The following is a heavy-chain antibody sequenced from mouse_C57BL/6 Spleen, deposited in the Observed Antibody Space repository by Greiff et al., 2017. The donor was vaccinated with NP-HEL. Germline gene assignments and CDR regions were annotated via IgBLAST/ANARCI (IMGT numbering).Heavy chain of an antibody. CDR3: ARGGYYFDD. J-gene: IGHJ2*01. Sequence: QVHVKQPGAELVKPGASVKLSCKASGYTFTSYWMHWVKQRPGRGLEWIGRIDPNSGGTKYNEKVKSKATLTVDKPSSTAYMQLSSLTSEDSSCYYCARGGYYFDDWGQGTTLTVAS. CDR1: GYTFTSYW. CDR2: IDPNSGGT. V-gene: IGHV1-72*01.